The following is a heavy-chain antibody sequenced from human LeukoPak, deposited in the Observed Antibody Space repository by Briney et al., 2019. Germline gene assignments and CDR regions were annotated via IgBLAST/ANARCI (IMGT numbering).Heavy chain of an antibody. V-gene: IGHV1-2*06. J-gene: IGHJ4*02. CDR3: ARALHYGDYDGY. CDR1: GYTFIGYY. CDR2: INPNSGGT. Sequence: ASVKVSCKTSGYTFIGYYIHWVRQAPGQGLEWMGRINPNSGGTNYAQKFQGRVTMTRDTSISTAYMELSRLKSDDTAVYYCARALHYGDYDGYWGQGTLVTVSS. D-gene: IGHD4-17*01.